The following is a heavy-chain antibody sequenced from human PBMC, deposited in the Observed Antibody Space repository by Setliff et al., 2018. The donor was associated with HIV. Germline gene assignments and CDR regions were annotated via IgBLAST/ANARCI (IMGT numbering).Heavy chain of an antibody. CDR1: GFTLSDYY. CDR2: TRNKANGYIT. CDR3: VRAAAGLDI. Sequence: GGSLRLSCAASGFTLSDYYMDWVRQAPGKGLEWVGRTRNKANGYITEYGASVQGRFTISRDNSKNSLSLQMNNLKAEDTAVYYCVRAAAGLDIWSQGIRVTVSS. J-gene: IGHJ4*02. V-gene: IGHV3-72*01.